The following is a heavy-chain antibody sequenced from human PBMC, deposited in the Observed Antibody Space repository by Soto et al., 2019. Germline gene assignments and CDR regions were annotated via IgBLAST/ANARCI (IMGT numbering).Heavy chain of an antibody. J-gene: IGHJ4*02. CDR2: IYPGDSKT. Sequence: PGDSLNSSCKVSGFTFTNYWIAWVRQMPGKGLEWMGIIYPGDSKTRYSPSFQGQVTISADKSIGTAFLHWSSLKASDTAMYYCARHPNYYDSSGYYYSDYWGQGTQVTVYS. CDR3: ARHPNYYDSSGYYYSDY. CDR1: GFTFTNYW. D-gene: IGHD3-22*01. V-gene: IGHV5-51*01.